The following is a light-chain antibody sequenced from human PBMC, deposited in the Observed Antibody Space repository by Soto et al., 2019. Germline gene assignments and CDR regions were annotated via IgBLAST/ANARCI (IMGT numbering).Light chain of an antibody. CDR2: GAS. V-gene: IGKV3-15*01. Sequence: EIVMTQSPATLSVSPGERATLSCRASQSVSSNLAWYQQKPGQAPRLLIYGASTRATVIPARFSGSGSGTEFTLTISSLQSEDFAVYYCQQYNNWPGLTFGGRTKVEIK. J-gene: IGKJ4*01. CDR1: QSVSSN. CDR3: QQYNNWPGLT.